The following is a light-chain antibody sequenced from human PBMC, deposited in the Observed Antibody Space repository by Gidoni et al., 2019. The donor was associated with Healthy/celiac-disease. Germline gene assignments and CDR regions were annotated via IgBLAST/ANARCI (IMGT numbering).Light chain of an antibody. CDR2: DAS. Sequence: EIVLTQSPATLSLSPGERAPLSCRASQTVSSHLAWYPQKPGQAPRLLIYDASNRATGIPARFSGSGSGTDFTLTISSLEPEDFAVYYCQQRSNWPPTFGQGTKLEIK. CDR3: QQRSNWPPT. CDR1: QTVSSH. V-gene: IGKV3-11*01. J-gene: IGKJ2*01.